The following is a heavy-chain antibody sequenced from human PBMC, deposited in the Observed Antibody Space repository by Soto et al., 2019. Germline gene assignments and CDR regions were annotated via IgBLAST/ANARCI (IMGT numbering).Heavy chain of an antibody. CDR3: ATSGTEPVVVVTAPNWFDP. Sequence: GSLRLSCAASGFTFSSYAMSWVRQAPGKGLEWVSAISGSGGSTYYADSVKGRFTISRDNSKNTLYLQMNSLRAEDTAVYYCATSGTEPVVVVTAPNWFDPWGQGTLVTVSS. CDR1: GFTFSSYA. CDR2: ISGSGGST. V-gene: IGHV3-23*01. D-gene: IGHD2-21*02. J-gene: IGHJ5*02.